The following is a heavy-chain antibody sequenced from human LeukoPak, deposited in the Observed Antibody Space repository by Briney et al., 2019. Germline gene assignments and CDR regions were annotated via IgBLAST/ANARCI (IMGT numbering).Heavy chain of an antibody. CDR1: GFTFTSYW. Sequence: GGSLRLSCATSGFTFTSYWMHWVRQVAGKGLVWLARVDHGGSGTNYADSVKGRFTISRDNAKSTVYLQMNSLRVEDTAVYYCITDLGWGQGTLVTVSS. J-gene: IGHJ4*02. D-gene: IGHD1-14*01. CDR3: ITDLG. CDR2: VDHGGSGT. V-gene: IGHV3-74*01.